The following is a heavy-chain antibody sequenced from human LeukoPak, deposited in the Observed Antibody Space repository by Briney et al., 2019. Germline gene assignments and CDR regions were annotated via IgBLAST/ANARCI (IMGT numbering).Heavy chain of an antibody. J-gene: IGHJ4*02. V-gene: IGHV4-30-4*08. CDR1: GGSISSGDYY. D-gene: IGHD3-3*01. CDR3: ARSPVSLRFSFDY. CDR2: IYYSGST. Sequence: SETLSLTCTVSGGSISSGDYYWSWIRQPPGKGLEWIGYIYYSGSTYYNPSLKSRVTISVHTSKNQFSLKLSSVTAADTAGYYCARSPVSLRFSFDYWGQGTLVSVSS.